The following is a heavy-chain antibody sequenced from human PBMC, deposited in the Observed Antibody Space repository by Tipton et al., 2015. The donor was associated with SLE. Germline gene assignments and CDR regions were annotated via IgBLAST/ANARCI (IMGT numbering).Heavy chain of an antibody. CDR2: ITNNGNT. Sequence: TLSLTCTVSGGSISGSNYYWDGIRQPPGKGPEWIGRITNNGNTYYIPSLPSRVTMSVDTSKNHFPLRLRSVTAADTAVYYCAGDHPIAANMDVWGQGTTVTVPS. J-gene: IGHJ6*02. CDR1: GGSISGSNYY. CDR3: AGDHPIAANMDV. V-gene: IGHV4-39*06. D-gene: IGHD6-6*01.